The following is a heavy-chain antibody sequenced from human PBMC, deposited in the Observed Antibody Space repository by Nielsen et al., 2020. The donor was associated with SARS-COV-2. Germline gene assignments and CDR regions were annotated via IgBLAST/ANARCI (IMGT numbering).Heavy chain of an antibody. Sequence: SVKVSCKASGYTFTSYYMHWVRQAPGQGLEWMGRIIPILGIANYAQKFQGRVTITADKSTSTAYIELSSLRSEDTAVYYCARDGDYDILTGYLDYWGQGTLVTVSS. CDR3: ARDGDYDILTGYLDY. CDR1: GYTFTSYY. J-gene: IGHJ4*02. V-gene: IGHV1-69*04. D-gene: IGHD3-9*01. CDR2: IIPILGIA.